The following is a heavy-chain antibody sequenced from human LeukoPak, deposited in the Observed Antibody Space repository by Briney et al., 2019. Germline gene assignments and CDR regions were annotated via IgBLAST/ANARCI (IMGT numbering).Heavy chain of an antibody. Sequence: GGSLRLSCAASGFTFSTYAMNWVRQAPGKGLEWVAFIRYDGSNKYYADSVKGRFTISRDNSKNTLYLQMNSLRAEDTAVYYCAKDLGHKWTIDYWGQGTLVTVSS. CDR2: IRYDGSNK. V-gene: IGHV3-30*02. J-gene: IGHJ4*02. D-gene: IGHD1-26*01. CDR1: GFTFSTYA. CDR3: AKDLGHKWTIDY.